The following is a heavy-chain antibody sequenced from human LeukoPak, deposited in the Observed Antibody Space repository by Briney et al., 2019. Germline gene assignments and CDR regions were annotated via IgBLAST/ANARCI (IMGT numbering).Heavy chain of an antibody. CDR3: ARDPELLPVSYYGMDV. CDR2: IKQDGSEK. Sequence: PGGSLRLSCAASGFTFSSYWMSWVRQAPGKGLEWVANIKQDGSEKHYVDSVKGRFTISRDNAKNSLYLQMNSLRAEDTAVYYCARDPELLPVSYYGMDVWGQGTTVTVSS. D-gene: IGHD1-26*01. V-gene: IGHV3-7*01. J-gene: IGHJ6*02. CDR1: GFTFSSYW.